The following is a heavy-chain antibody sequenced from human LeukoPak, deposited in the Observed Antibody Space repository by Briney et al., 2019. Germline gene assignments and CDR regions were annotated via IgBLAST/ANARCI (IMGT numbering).Heavy chain of an antibody. J-gene: IGHJ4*02. CDR2: IYSGGST. D-gene: IGHD6-13*01. CDR1: GFTVSSNY. CDR3: HVAAAGTRDWNDFDY. Sequence: PGGSLRLSCAASGFTVSSNYMSGVRQAPGKGLEWVSVIYSGGSTYYADSVKGRFTISRDNSRNTLYLQMNSLRAEDTAVYYCHVAAAGTRDWNDFDYWGQGTLVTVSS. V-gene: IGHV3-53*01.